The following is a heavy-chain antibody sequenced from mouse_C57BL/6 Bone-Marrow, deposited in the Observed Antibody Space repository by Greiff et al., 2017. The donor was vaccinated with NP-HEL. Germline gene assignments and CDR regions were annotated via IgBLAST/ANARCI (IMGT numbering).Heavy chain of an antibody. V-gene: IGHV5-16*01. Sequence: EVQGVESEGGLVQPGGSVKLSCTASGFTFSDYYMAWVRQVPEKGLEWVANINHDGSSTYYLDTLKSRFIISTDNAKNILYLQMSSLKSEDTATYYCARGGGLRRRTYAMDFWGQGTSVTVSS. J-gene: IGHJ4*01. CDR3: ARGGGLRRRTYAMDF. CDR1: GFTFSDYY. CDR2: INHDGSST. D-gene: IGHD2-4*01.